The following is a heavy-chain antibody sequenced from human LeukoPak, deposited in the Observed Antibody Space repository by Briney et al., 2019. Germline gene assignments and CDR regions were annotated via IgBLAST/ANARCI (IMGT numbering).Heavy chain of an antibody. CDR2: INHSGST. Sequence: PSETLSLTSAVYGGSFSGYYWSWIRQPPGKGLEWSGEINHSGSTNYNPSLKSRVTISVDRSKNQFSLKLSSVTAADTAVYYCARGKNDFWSGYYTTPPDYWGQGTLVTVSS. CDR3: ARGKNDFWSGYYTTPPDY. V-gene: IGHV4-34*01. D-gene: IGHD3-3*01. J-gene: IGHJ4*02. CDR1: GGSFSGYY.